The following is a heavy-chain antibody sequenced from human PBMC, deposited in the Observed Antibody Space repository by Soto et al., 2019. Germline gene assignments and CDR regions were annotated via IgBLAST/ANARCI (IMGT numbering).Heavy chain of an antibody. J-gene: IGHJ6*02. V-gene: IGHV3-23*01. Sequence: GGSLRLSCAASGFSFSTSSMAWVRQPPGKGLEWVSAISPSASDTLYADSVKGRFTISRDNSQNTLFLQMTSLRADDTAVYYCARTLKRYNWNYDYYYYGMDVWGQGTTVTVSS. CDR1: GFSFSTSS. CDR3: ARTLKRYNWNYDYYYYGMDV. CDR2: ISPSASDT. D-gene: IGHD1-7*01.